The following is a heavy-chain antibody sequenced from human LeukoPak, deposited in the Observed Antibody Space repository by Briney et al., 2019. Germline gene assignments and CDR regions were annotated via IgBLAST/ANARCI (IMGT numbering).Heavy chain of an antibody. V-gene: IGHV4-34*01. CDR1: GGSFSGYY. CDR3: PRRGSGRNWFDP. CDR2: INHSGST. Sequence: SETLSLTCAVYGGSFSGYYWSWLRQPPGKGLEWIGEINHSGSTNYNPSLKSRVTISVDTSKNQFSLKLSSVTAADTAVYYCPRRGSGRNWFDPWGQGTLVTVSS. D-gene: IGHD3-10*01. J-gene: IGHJ5*02.